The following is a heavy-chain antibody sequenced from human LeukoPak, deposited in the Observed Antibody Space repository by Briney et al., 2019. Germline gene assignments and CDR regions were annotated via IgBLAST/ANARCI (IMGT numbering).Heavy chain of an antibody. J-gene: IGHJ6*02. D-gene: IGHD6-19*01. CDR1: GFTFTSYA. CDR2: ISGSGDST. Sequence: GSLRLSCAASGFTFTSYAMSWVRQAPGKGLEWVSVISGSGDSTYYADSVKGRFTISRDNSKNTLYLQMNSLRAEDTAVYYCAKNRSSGWNYYYCYGMDVWGQGTTVTVSS. CDR3: AKNRSSGWNYYYCYGMDV. V-gene: IGHV3-23*01.